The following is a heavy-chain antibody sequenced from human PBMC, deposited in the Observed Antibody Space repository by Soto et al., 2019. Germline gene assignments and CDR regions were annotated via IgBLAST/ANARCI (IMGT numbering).Heavy chain of an antibody. Sequence: QVQLQESGPGLVKPSGTLSLTCAVSSGSISSSNWWSWVRQPPGKGLAWIGEIYHSGSTNYNPSLESRVTISVDKSKNQFSLNLSSVTAADTAVYYCAREAARKFDYWGQGILVTVSS. V-gene: IGHV4-4*02. CDR3: AREAARKFDY. CDR1: SGSISSSNW. J-gene: IGHJ4*02. CDR2: IYHSGST.